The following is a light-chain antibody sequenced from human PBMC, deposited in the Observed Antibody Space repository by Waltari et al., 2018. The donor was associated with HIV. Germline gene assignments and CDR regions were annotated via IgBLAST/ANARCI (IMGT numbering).Light chain of an antibody. CDR3: SSYTVTGTLNWV. V-gene: IGLV2-14*03. CDR1: SSDVGRYHY. Sequence: QSALTQPASVSGSPGQSITISCTGTSSDVGRYHYVPWYQQHPGKAPKLLIYEVSNRPSGVSNRFSGSKSGNTASLTISGLQAEDEALYYCSSYTVTGTLNWVFGGGTKLTVL. J-gene: IGLJ3*02. CDR2: EVS.